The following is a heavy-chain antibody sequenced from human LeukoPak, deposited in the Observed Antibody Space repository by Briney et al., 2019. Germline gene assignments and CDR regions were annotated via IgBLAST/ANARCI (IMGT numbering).Heavy chain of an antibody. CDR3: ARQRGANWFDP. CDR1: GVSISNYY. CDR2: IYYSGST. Sequence: PSETLSLTCTVSGVSISNYYWSWIRQPPGKGLEWIAYIYYSGSTNYNPSLKSRVTISVDTSKNQFSLKLSSVTAADTAVYYCARQRGANWFDPWGQGTLVTVSS. D-gene: IGHD1-26*01. V-gene: IGHV4-59*08. J-gene: IGHJ5*02.